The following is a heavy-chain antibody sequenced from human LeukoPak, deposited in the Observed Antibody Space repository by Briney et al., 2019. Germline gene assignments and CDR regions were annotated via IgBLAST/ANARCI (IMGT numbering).Heavy chain of an antibody. CDR1: GFTSSSYG. D-gene: IGHD2-2*01. CDR3: AKARGYCSSTSCYDYYYYYMDV. CDR2: IRYDGSNK. J-gene: IGHJ6*03. V-gene: IGHV3-30*02. Sequence: PGGSLRLSCAASGFTSSSYGMHWVRQAPGKGLEWVAFIRYDGSNKYYADSVKGRFTISRDNSKNTLYLQMNSLRAEDTAVYYCAKARGYCSSTSCYDYYYYYMDVWGKGTTVTVSS.